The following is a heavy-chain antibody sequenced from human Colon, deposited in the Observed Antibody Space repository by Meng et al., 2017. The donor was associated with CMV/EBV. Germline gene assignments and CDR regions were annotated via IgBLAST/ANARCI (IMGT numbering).Heavy chain of an antibody. V-gene: IGHV3-9*01. D-gene: IGHD5-12*01. CDR1: GFTFADYA. CDR3: AKDIAVRVSANFRYSPPGDY. J-gene: IGHJ4*02. Sequence: GGSLRLSCAASGFTFADYAMHWVRQAPGKGLEWVAGITWHSANIAYADSVKGRFTISRDNAKNSLYLQMNNLRPEDTAFYYCAKDIAVRVSANFRYSPPGDYWGQGTLVTVSS. CDR2: ITWHSANI.